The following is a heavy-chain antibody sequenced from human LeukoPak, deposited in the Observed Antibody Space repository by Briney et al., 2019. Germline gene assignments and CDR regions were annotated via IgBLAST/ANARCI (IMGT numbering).Heavy chain of an antibody. Sequence: PSVKVSCKASGYTFTGYYMHWVRQAPGQGLEWMGWINPNSGGTNYAQKFPGRVTMTRDTSISTAYMELSRLRSDDTAVYYCARYDYSNLDMAEYFQHWGQGTLVTVSS. CDR2: INPNSGGT. V-gene: IGHV1-2*02. CDR1: GYTFTGYY. D-gene: IGHD4-11*01. CDR3: ARYDYSNLDMAEYFQH. J-gene: IGHJ1*01.